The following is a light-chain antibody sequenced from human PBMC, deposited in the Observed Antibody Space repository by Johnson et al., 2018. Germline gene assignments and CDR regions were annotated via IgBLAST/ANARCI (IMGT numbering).Light chain of an antibody. Sequence: QSVLTQPPSVSAAPGQKVTISCSGSSSNIGNNYVSWYQQLPGTAPKLLIYENNKRPSGIPDRFSGSKSGTSATLGIPGLQTADEADYYCGTWDSRLSAGNVFGTGTKVTVL. CDR1: SSNIGNNY. J-gene: IGLJ1*01. CDR2: ENN. V-gene: IGLV1-51*02. CDR3: GTWDSRLSAGNV.